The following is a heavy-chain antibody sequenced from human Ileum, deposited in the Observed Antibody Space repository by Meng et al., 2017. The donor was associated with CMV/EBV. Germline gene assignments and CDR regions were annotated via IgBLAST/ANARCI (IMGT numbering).Heavy chain of an antibody. Sequence: RQPQGSGPGLVKPSETRSPTCTVSGGYISSPPYFWGWIRQPPGKGLEWIATISYSGNTYYNPSLKSPVTISLDTSKNQFSLKLTSVTAADTAVYYCAREPPSGQQLDWGQGTLVTVSS. D-gene: IGHD6-13*01. CDR1: GGYISSPPYF. V-gene: IGHV4-39*07. CDR3: AREPPSGQQLD. CDR2: ISYSGNT. J-gene: IGHJ4*02.